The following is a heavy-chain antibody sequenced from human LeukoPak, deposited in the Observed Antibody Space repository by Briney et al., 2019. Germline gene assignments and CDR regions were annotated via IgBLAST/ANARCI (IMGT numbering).Heavy chain of an antibody. CDR2: IHPSGSL. J-gene: IGHJ4*02. V-gene: IGHV4-31*11. D-gene: IGHD5-24*01. CDR1: RGSLIGGDSY. CDR3: ARGADAYKFAY. Sequence: SQTLSLTHAVPRGSLIGGDSYFNWVRQHPGKGLEWIGCIHPSGSLHDNPSRMRRSTISVHALRRLFSLNLASVNAAETGVYYCARGADAYKFAYWSPGTLVTVSS.